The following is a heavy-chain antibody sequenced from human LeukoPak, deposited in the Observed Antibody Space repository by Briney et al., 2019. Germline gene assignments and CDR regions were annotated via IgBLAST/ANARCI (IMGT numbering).Heavy chain of an antibody. CDR2: INHSGST. J-gene: IGHJ4*02. CDR3: ATVYSGYDVVGEDY. V-gene: IGHV4-34*01. Sequence: SETLSLTCAVYGGSFSGYYWSWIRQPPGKGLEWIGEINHSGSTNYNPSLKSRVTISVDTSKNQFSLNLSSVTAADTAVYYCATVYSGYDVVGEDYWGQGTLVTVSS. CDR1: GGSFSGYY. D-gene: IGHD5-12*01.